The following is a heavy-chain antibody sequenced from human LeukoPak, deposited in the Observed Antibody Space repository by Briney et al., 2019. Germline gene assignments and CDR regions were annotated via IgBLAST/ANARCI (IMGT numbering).Heavy chain of an antibody. Sequence: SETLSLTCAVYAGSFSGYYWSWIRQPPGKGLEWIGEINHSGSTNYNPSLKSRVTISVDTSKNQFSLKLSSVTAADTAVYYCARVSGSSNPYYYYYMDVWGKGTTVTVSS. CDR2: INHSGST. D-gene: IGHD6-19*01. CDR3: ARVSGSSNPYYYYYMDV. J-gene: IGHJ6*03. CDR1: AGSFSGYY. V-gene: IGHV4-34*01.